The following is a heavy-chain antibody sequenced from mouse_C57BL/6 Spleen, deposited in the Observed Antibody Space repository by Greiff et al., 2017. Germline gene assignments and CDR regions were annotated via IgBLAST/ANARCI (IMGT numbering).Heavy chain of an antibody. CDR2: IYPGDGDT. Sequence: VHLVESGAELVKPGASVKISCKASGYAFSSYWMNWVKQRPGKGLEWIGQIYPGDGDTNYNGKFKGKATLTADKSSSTAYMQLSSLTSEDSAVYFCARFYIYDYDVGGDYWGQGTTLTVSS. CDR3: ARFYIYDYDVGGDY. CDR1: GYAFSSYW. V-gene: IGHV1-80*01. D-gene: IGHD2-4*01. J-gene: IGHJ2*01.